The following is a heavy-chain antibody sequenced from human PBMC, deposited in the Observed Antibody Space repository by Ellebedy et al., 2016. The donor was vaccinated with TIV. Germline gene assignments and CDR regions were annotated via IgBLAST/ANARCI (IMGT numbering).Heavy chain of an antibody. V-gene: IGHV3-7*01. Sequence: PGGSLRLSCAASGFTFSSLGMSWVRLAPGKGLEWVANVNEDGSEEHYVDSVKGRFTISRDNDKNSLYLHMDSLRAEDTAIYYCARSSSSWYFWGQGTLVTVSS. CDR3: ARSSSSWYF. CDR2: VNEDGSEE. J-gene: IGHJ4*02. D-gene: IGHD6-13*01. CDR1: GFTFSSLG.